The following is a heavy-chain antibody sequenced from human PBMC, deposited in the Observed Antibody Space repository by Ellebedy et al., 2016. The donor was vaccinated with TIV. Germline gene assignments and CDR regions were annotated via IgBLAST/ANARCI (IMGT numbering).Heavy chain of an antibody. CDR2: IDNSGSYV. CDR3: AKSTVINPEGDAYDI. V-gene: IGHV3-21*06. Sequence: LGGSLRLSCAASGFSFSTFGMNWVRQASGKGLEWVSSIDNSGSYVYYADSVKGRFTISRDNGKNSLYLHMNSLRAEDTAVYYCAKSTVINPEGDAYDIWGQGTKVTVSS. D-gene: IGHD1-14*01. CDR1: GFSFSTFG. J-gene: IGHJ3*02.